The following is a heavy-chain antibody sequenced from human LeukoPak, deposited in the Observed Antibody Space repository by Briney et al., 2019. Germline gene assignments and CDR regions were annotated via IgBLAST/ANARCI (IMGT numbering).Heavy chain of an antibody. CDR2: IGSGSVDK. J-gene: IGHJ5*01. CDR1: GFSFNIYA. D-gene: IGHD3-3*01. V-gene: IGHV3-23*01. CDR3: AKRVPLTALDS. Sequence: GGSLRLSCAASGFSFNIYAMGWVRQAPGKGLEWVSVIGSGSVDKHYADTVRGRFDISRDNSKNRLFLQMNSLRVEGSGVYYCAKRVPLTALDSWGQGTLVTVSS.